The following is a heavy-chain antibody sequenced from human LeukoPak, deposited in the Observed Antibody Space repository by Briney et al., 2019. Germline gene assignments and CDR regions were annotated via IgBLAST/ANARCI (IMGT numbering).Heavy chain of an antibody. CDR3: ARVGGSYYFYYYYMDV. CDR1: GFTFSSYA. J-gene: IGHJ6*03. CDR2: ISYDGGNK. V-gene: IGHV3-30*14. D-gene: IGHD1-26*01. Sequence: GGSLRLPCAASGFTFSSYAVHWVRQAPGKGLEWVAVISYDGGNKYYADSVKGRFTISRDNSKNTLYLQMGSLRAEDMAMYYCARVGGSYYFYYYYMDVWGKGTTVTVSS.